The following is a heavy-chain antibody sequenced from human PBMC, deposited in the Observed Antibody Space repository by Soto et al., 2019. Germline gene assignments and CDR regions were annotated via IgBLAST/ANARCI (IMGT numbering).Heavy chain of an antibody. V-gene: IGHV1-2*02. D-gene: IGHD2-15*01. CDR2: INPNSGGT. Sequence: ASVKVSCKASGYTFTGYYMHWVRQAPGQGLEWMGWINPNSGGTNYAQKFQGRVTMTRDTSISTAYMELSRLRSDDTAVYYCAPGYCSGGSCSPLGYFDYWGQGTLVTAPQ. CDR1: GYTFTGYY. CDR3: APGYCSGGSCSPLGYFDY. J-gene: IGHJ4*02.